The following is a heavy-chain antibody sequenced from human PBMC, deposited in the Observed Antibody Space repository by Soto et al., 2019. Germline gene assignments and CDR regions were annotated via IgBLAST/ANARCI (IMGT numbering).Heavy chain of an antibody. D-gene: IGHD3-10*01. CDR1: GFTFSSYG. V-gene: IGHV3-30*18. J-gene: IGHJ3*02. Sequence: GSLRLSCAASGFTFSSYGMHWVRQAPGKGLEWVAVISYDGSNKYYADSVKGRFTISRDNSKNTLYLQMNSLRAEDTAVYYCAKDKGITMVRDDAFDIWGQGTMVTVSS. CDR3: AKDKGITMVRDDAFDI. CDR2: ISYDGSNK.